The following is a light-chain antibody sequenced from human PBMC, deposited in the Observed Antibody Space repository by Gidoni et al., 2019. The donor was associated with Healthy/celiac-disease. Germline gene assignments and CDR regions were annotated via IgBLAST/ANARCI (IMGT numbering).Light chain of an antibody. V-gene: IGLV2-14*01. CDR3: SSYTSSSTLVV. J-gene: IGLJ2*01. CDR2: EVS. CDR1: SSDVGGYNY. Sequence: QYALTQPASVSGSPGQSITIYCTGTSSDVGGYNYVSWYKQPPGKAPKLMMYEVSNRPSGVSNRFSGAKSGNTASLTISGLQAEDEADYYCSSYTSSSTLVVFGGGTKLTVL.